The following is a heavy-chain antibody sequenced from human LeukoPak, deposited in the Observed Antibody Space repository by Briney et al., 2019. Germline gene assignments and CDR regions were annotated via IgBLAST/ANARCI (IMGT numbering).Heavy chain of an antibody. J-gene: IGHJ5*02. CDR2: IIPIFGTA. CDR3: ARVPPNYYDSSLDNWFDP. D-gene: IGHD3-22*01. V-gene: IGHV1-69*13. CDR1: GYTFTGYY. Sequence: SVKVSRKASGYTFTGYYMHWVRQAPGQGLEWMGGIIPIFGTANYAQKFQGRVTITADESTSTAYMELSSLRSEDTAVYYCARVPPNYYDSSLDNWFDPWGQGTLVTVSS.